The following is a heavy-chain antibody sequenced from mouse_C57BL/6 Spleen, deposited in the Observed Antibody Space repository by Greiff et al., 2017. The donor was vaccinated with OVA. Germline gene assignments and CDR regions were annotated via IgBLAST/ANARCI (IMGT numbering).Heavy chain of an antibody. V-gene: IGHV1-50*01. J-gene: IGHJ3*01. D-gene: IGHD2-4*01. CDR2: IDPSDSYT. CDR3: ARRGLDYDGAWFAY. Sequence: VQLQQPGAELVKPGASVKLSCKASGYTFTSYWMQWVKQRPGQGLEWIGEIDPSDSYTNYNQKFKGKATLTVDTSSSTAYMQLSSLTSEDSAVYYCARRGLDYDGAWFAYWGQGTLVTVSA. CDR1: GYTFTSYW.